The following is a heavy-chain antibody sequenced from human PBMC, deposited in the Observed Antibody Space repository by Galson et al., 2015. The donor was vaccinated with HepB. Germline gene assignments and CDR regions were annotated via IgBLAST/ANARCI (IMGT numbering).Heavy chain of an antibody. D-gene: IGHD5-18*01. CDR3: ARGRQDTDMVIGY. CDR2: ISSSSSYI. CDR1: GFTFSSYS. V-gene: IGHV3-21*01. J-gene: IGHJ4*02. Sequence: SLRLSCAASGFTFSSYSMNWVRQAPGKGLEWVSSISSSSSYIYYADSVKGRFTITRDNAKNSLYLQMNSLRAEETAVYYCARGRQDTDMVIGYWGQGTLVTVSS.